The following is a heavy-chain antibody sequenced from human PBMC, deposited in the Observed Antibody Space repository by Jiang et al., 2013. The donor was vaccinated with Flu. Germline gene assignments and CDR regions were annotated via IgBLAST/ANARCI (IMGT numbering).Heavy chain of an antibody. J-gene: IGHJ4*02. CDR1: GYTFTSYY. D-gene: IGHD2-21*02. CDR3: ASEYCGGDCYKKSGLGESDY. V-gene: IGHV1-46*03. CDR2: INPSGGST. Sequence: GAEVKKPGASVKVSCKASGYTFTSYYMHWVRQAPGQGLEWMGIINPSGGSTSYAQKFQGRVTMTRDTSTSTVYMELSSLRSEDTAVYYCASEYCGGDCYKKSGLGESDYWGQGTLVTVSS.